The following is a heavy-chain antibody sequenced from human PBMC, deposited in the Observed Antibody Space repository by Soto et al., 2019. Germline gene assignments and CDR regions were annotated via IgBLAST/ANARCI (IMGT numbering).Heavy chain of an antibody. Sequence: GGSLRLSCAASGFTFSSYGMHWVRQAPGKGLEWVAVISYDGSNKYYVDSVKGRFTISRDNSKNTLYLQMNSLRAEDTAVYYCAKEGGTAMAPYWGQGTLVTVSS. V-gene: IGHV3-30*18. CDR3: AKEGGTAMAPY. J-gene: IGHJ4*02. CDR1: GFTFSSYG. D-gene: IGHD5-18*01. CDR2: ISYDGSNK.